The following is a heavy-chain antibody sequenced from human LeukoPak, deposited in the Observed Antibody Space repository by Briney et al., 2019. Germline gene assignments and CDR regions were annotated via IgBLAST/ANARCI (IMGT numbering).Heavy chain of an antibody. V-gene: IGHV3-74*01. J-gene: IGHJ4*02. CDR1: GFTFSSYG. CDR3: ARSAYGDNSVIEY. D-gene: IGHD4-23*01. CDR2: IRSDGGSI. Sequence: GGSLRLSCAASGFTFSSYGMHWVRQVPGKGLVWVSRIRSDGGSISYADSVKGRFTIARDNAKSTLYLQMLSLRAEDTAVYYCARSAYGDNSVIEYWGQGTLVTVSS.